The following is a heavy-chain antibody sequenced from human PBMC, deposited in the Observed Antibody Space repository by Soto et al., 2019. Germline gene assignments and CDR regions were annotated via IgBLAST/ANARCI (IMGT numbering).Heavy chain of an antibody. CDR3: ARDLYYYDSSGYYHWFDP. D-gene: IGHD3-22*01. CDR2: INPNSGGT. V-gene: IGHV1-2*04. J-gene: IGHJ5*02. CDR1: GYTFTGYY. Sequence: ASVKVSCKASGYTFTGYYMHWVRQAPGQGLEWMGWINPNSGGTNYAQKFQGWVTMTRDTSISTAYMELSRLRSDDTAVYYCARDLYYYDSSGYYHWFDPWRQGTLVTVS.